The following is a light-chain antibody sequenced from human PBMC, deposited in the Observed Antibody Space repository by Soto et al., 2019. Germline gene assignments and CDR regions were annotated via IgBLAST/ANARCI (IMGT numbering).Light chain of an antibody. CDR3: QQYGRT. CDR2: AAS. CDR1: QSISTNY. J-gene: IGKJ5*01. V-gene: IGKV3-20*01. Sequence: EVVLTQSPGTLSLSPGERATLSCRASQSISTNYLAWYQQKPGQAPKLFIYAASSRLTGIPDRFSGSASGTDFTLTISRLEPEDFALYYCQQYGRTFGQGTRLDIK.